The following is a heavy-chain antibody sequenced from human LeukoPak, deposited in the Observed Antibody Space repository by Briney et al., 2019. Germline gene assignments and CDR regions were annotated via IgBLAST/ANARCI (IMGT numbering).Heavy chain of an antibody. V-gene: IGHV3-7*01. J-gene: IGHJ3*01. CDR2: IKPDGSNQ. CDR3: ARDPGGSAWGAFDV. D-gene: IGHD7-27*01. CDR1: AFSFTTSW. Sequence: GGSLRLSCAGSAFSFTTSWMTWVRQAPGKRLEWVANIKPDGSNQYYVDSLKGRFTISRDNPNNSLFLHMTGLRVEDTAVYFCARDPGGSAWGAFDVWGRGTMVTVSS.